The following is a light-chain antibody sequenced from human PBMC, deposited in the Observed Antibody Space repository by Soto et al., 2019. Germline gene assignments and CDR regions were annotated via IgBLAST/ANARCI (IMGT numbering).Light chain of an antibody. CDR2: DTS. Sequence: ENVLTQSPATLSLSPGERATLSCRASQSINIYLAWYQQKPGQAPRLLIYDTSNRATGIPARFSGSGSGTDFTLTISSLEPEDFAVYYCQPRSNWPITFGQGTRLEIK. CDR1: QSINIY. J-gene: IGKJ5*01. CDR3: QPRSNWPIT. V-gene: IGKV3-11*01.